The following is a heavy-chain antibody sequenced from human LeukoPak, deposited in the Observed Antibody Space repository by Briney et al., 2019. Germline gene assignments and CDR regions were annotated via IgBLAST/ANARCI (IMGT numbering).Heavy chain of an antibody. V-gene: IGHV1-2*02. J-gene: IGHJ4*02. D-gene: IGHD2-2*02. CDR1: GYTFTGYY. CDR3: ARAPARGSGYCSSTSCYTFDY. CDR2: INPNSGGT. Sequence: GASVKVSCKASGYTFTGYYMHWVRQAPGQGLEWMGWINPNSGGTNYAQKFQGRVTMTRDMSISTAHMELSRLRSDDTAVYYCARAPARGSGYCSSTSCYTFDYWGQGTLVTVSS.